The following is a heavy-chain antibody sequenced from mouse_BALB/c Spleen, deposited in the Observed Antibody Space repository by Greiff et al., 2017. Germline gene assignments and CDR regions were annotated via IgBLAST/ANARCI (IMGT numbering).Heavy chain of an antibody. CDR2: IDPANGNT. D-gene: IGHD3-1*01. CDR1: GYTFTSYW. V-gene: IGHV14-1*02. Sequence: EVQLQQSGAELVRPGASVKLSCKASGYTFTSYWMNWVKQRPEQGLEWIGRIDPANGNTKYDPKFQGKATITADTSSNTAYLQLSSLTSEDTAVYYCARRGSYAMDYWGQGTSVTVSS. J-gene: IGHJ4*01. CDR3: ARRGSYAMDY.